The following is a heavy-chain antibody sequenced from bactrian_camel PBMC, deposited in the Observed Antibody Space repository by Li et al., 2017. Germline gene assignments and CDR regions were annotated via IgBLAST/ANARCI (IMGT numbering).Heavy chain of an antibody. CDR2: IYTGTGGG. V-gene: IGHV3S1*01. CDR3: AAAWLLPRCEVRDFGV. J-gene: IGHJ6*01. D-gene: IGHD2*01. Sequence: HVQLVESGGGSVQAGGSLRLACTLSGRIFPGHCLAWFRQAPGKEHEAVAAIYTGTGGGVYDDSVKGRFTISQDEVRSTMYLSMDSLKPEDTAMYYCAAAWLLPRCEVRDFGVWGLGTQVTVS. CDR1: GRIFPGHC.